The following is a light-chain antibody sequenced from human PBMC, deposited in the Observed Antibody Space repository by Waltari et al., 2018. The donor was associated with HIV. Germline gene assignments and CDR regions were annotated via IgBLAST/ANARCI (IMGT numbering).Light chain of an antibody. CDR3: QQASALPLT. CDR2: SAS. Sequence: TVSPVLRPASGGGRVTLTCRSSHNIATYVNWYQQRPGKPPSLLIYSASTLHIGVPSRFTGAGSGRLFTLTINRLQSEDFASYFCQQASALPLTFGGGTNV. CDR1: HNIATY. V-gene: IGKV1-39*01. J-gene: IGKJ4*01.